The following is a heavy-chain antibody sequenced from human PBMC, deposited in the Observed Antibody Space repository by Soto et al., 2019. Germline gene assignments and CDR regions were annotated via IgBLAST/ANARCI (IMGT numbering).Heavy chain of an antibody. CDR3: ARSGYSSSYFDY. V-gene: IGHV1-69*13. Sequence: ASVKVSCKASGGTFSSYAISWVRQAPGQGLEWMGGIIPIFGTANYAQKFQGRVTITADESTSTAYMELSSLRSEDTAVYYCARSGYSSSYFDYWGQGTLVTVSS. CDR2: IIPIFGTA. D-gene: IGHD6-6*01. J-gene: IGHJ4*02. CDR1: GGTFSSYA.